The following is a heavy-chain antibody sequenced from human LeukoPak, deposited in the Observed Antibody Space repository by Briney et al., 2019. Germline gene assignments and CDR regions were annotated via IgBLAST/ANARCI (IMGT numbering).Heavy chain of an antibody. CDR2: MNPNSGNT. CDR3: ARSFGMVRGVIPAY. CDR1: GYTFTSYD. V-gene: IGHV1-8*01. D-gene: IGHD3-10*01. Sequence: ASVKVSCKASGYTFTSYDINWVRQATGQGLEWMGWMNPNSGNTGYAQKFQGRVTMTRNTSISTAYMELSSLRSEDTAVYYCARSFGMVRGVIPAYWGQGTLVTVSS. J-gene: IGHJ4*02.